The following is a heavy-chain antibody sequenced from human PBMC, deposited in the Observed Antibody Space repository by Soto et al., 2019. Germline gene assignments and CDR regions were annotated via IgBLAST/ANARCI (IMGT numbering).Heavy chain of an antibody. D-gene: IGHD6-13*01. J-gene: IGHJ3*01. V-gene: IGHV3-33*01. Sequence: QVQLVESGGGVVQPGRSLRLSCAASGFTFSSYGMHWVRQAPGKGLEWVAVIWYDGSNKYYADSVKGRFTISRDNSKHTLYLQRNSLRAEDTAVYYCARVIAAATRPWGQGTMVTVSS. CDR3: ARVIAAATRP. CDR1: GFTFSSYG. CDR2: IWYDGSNK.